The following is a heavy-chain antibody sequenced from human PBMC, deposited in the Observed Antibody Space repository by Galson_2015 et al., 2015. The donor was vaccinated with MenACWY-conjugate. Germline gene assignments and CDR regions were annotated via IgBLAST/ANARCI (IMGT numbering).Heavy chain of an antibody. V-gene: IGHV3-74*01. CDR3: ARDSRVGAPGTELDY. D-gene: IGHD6-13*01. J-gene: IGHJ4*02. CDR1: GFTFSTYW. CDR2: ISTDGSST. Sequence: SLRLSCAGSGFTFSTYWMHWVRQAPGKGLVWVSRISTDGSSTSYADSVKGRFTISRDNAKNTLYLQMNSLRAEDTAVYYCARDSRVGAPGTELDYWGQGTLVTVSS.